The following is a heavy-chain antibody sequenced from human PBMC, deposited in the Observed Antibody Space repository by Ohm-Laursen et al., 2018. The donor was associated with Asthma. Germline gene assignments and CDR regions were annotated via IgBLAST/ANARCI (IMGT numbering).Heavy chain of an antibody. CDR2: ISTASTFI. D-gene: IGHD1-26*01. CDR1: GYTFSRYS. J-gene: IGHJ1*01. CDR3: ARIGPEWELPGREYSLHH. V-gene: IGHV3-21*01. Sequence: SLRLSCAASGYTFSRYSIHWVRQVPGKGLEWVASISTASTFISYADSVRGRFTTSRDNARNSVYLQMNILRAEDTALYYCARIGPEWELPGREYSLHHWGEGTLVTVSS.